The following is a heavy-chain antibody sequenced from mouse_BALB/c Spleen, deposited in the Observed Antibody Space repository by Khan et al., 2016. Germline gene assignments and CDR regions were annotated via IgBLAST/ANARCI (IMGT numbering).Heavy chain of an antibody. V-gene: IGHV5-6-4*01. CDR2: ISSGGFYT. CDR3: TRGSSGGFAY. Sequence: EVELVESGGGLVKPGGSLKLSCAASGFTFSNYTMSWVRQTPEKRLEWVATISSGGFYTYYPDSVKGRFTISRDNAKNTLYLQMSSLKSEDTAMYYCTRGSSGGFAYWGQGTLVTVSA. J-gene: IGHJ3*01. D-gene: IGHD3-2*02. CDR1: GFTFSNYT.